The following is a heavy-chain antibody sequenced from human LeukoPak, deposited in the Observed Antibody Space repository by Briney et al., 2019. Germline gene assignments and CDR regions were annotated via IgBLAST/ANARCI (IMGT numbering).Heavy chain of an antibody. V-gene: IGHV3-48*03. D-gene: IGHD3-22*01. CDR2: ISSSGSTI. Sequence: GGSLRLSCAASGFTFNSYEMNWVRQAPGKGLEWVSYISSSGSTIYYADSVKGRFTISRDNAKNSLYLQMNSLRAEDTAVYYCARDDYYYDSSGYHFDYWGQGTLVTVSS. J-gene: IGHJ4*02. CDR3: ARDDYYYDSSGYHFDY. CDR1: GFTFNSYE.